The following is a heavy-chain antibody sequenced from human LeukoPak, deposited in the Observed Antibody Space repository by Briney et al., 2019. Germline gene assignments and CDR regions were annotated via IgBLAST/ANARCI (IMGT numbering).Heavy chain of an antibody. J-gene: IGHJ4*02. CDR2: IYRSGST. D-gene: IGHD6-13*01. CDR1: GFSVSSVYY. V-gene: IGHV4-38-2*02. CDR3: AREEAEYGSAAGTGIDY. Sequence: SETLSLTCTVSGFSVSSVYYWGWIRQPPGKGLEWIGSIYRSGSTYYNPSLKSRVTISVDTSKNQFSLKLTSVTAADTAVYYCAREEAEYGSAAGTGIDYWGQGTLVTVSS.